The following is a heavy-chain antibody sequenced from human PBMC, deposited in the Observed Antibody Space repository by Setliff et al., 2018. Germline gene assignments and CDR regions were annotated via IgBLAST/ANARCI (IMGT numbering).Heavy chain of an antibody. CDR1: GFHFSDHA. V-gene: IGHV3-30*18. D-gene: IGHD2-15*01. Sequence: GGSLRLSCVVSGFHFSDHAMHWVRQAPGKGLEWVAVISYGRGKEYYGDSVKGRFTISRDNFKNTLYLQMSSLRVEDTAVYYCAKDVGRGSGYYYYTDVWGKGTTVTVSS. CDR2: ISYGRGKE. J-gene: IGHJ6*03. CDR3: AKDVGRGSGYYYYTDV.